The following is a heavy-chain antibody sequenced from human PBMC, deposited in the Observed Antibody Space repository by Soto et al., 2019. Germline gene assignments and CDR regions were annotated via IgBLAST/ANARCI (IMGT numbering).Heavy chain of an antibody. J-gene: IGHJ6*03. D-gene: IGHD3-3*01. CDR3: ARVRSGPHYYYYYMDV. Sequence: QVQLVQSGAEVKKPGASVKVSCKASGYTFTSYAMHWVRQAPGQRLEWMGWINAGNGNTEYSQKFQGRVTITRDTSASTAYMELSSLRSEDTAVYYCARVRSGPHYYYYYMDVWGKGTTVTVSS. CDR2: INAGNGNT. V-gene: IGHV1-3*01. CDR1: GYTFTSYA.